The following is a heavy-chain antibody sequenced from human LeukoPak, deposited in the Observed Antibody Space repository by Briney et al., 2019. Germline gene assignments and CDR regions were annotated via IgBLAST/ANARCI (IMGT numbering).Heavy chain of an antibody. D-gene: IGHD2-15*01. V-gene: IGHV3-30*02. CDR3: AKAMEYCSGGTCYSFPG. Sequence: GGSLRLSCAASGFTFSSYGMHWVRQAPGKGLEWVAFIRYDGSNKWYADSVKGRFAISRDNSKNTLYLQMNSLKIEDTAVYYCAKAMEYCSGGTCYSFPGWGQGTLVTVSS. CDR2: IRYDGSNK. J-gene: IGHJ4*02. CDR1: GFTFSSYG.